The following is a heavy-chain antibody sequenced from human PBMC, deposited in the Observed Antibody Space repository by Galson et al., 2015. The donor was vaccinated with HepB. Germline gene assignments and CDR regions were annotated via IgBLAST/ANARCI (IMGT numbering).Heavy chain of an antibody. J-gene: IGHJ4*02. D-gene: IGHD6-19*01. V-gene: IGHV3-23*01. CDR1: GLTFSSYA. CDR3: AKVWGPGYSSDWYPDRFDY. CDR2: ISGSGANT. Sequence: SLRLSCAASGLTFSSYAMSWVRQAPGKGLEWVSVISGSGANTYYADSVKGRVSISRDNSKNTLYLQMNSLTDEDTAVYYCAKVWGPGYSSDWYPDRFDYWGQGTLVTVSS.